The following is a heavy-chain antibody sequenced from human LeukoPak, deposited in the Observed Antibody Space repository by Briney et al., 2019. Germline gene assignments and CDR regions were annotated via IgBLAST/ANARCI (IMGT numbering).Heavy chain of an antibody. J-gene: IGHJ3*02. Sequence: ASVKVSCKASGYTFTKYYIHWVRQAPGQGLEWMGIINPSGGSTNYAEKFQGRVTLTRDTSTSTVFMNLTNLRSEDTAVYYCARESLGSYKTVIIVARGHDAFDMWGQGTMVTVSS. D-gene: IGHD3-16*02. CDR3: ARESLGSYKTVIIVARGHDAFDM. CDR1: GYTFTKYY. V-gene: IGHV1-46*01. CDR2: INPSGGST.